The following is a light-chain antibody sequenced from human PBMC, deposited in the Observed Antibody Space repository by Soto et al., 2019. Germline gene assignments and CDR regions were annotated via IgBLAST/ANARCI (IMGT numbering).Light chain of an antibody. CDR1: QSVGNF. Sequence: EIALTQSPATLSLSPRARATLSCRASQSVGNFLTWYQQKPGQAPRLLISDVSKRATGIPARFSGSGSGTDFTLTIMKLEPEDFAVYYCQHRATWPPSVTFGGGT. V-gene: IGKV3-11*01. CDR2: DVS. CDR3: QHRATWPPSVT. J-gene: IGKJ4*01.